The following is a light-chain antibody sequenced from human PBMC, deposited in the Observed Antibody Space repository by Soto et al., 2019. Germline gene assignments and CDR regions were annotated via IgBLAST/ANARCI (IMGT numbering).Light chain of an antibody. J-gene: IGLJ1*01. V-gene: IGLV2-14*01. CDR1: SSDVGGYKY. CDR2: EVS. CDR3: FSYTSSGTYV. Sequence: QSVLTQPPSASGSPGQSVTISCTGTSSDVGGYKYVSWYQQHPGKAPKLMIYEVSNRPSGVSNRFSGSKSGNTASLTISGLQAADETDYYCFSYTSSGTYVFGTGTKVTVL.